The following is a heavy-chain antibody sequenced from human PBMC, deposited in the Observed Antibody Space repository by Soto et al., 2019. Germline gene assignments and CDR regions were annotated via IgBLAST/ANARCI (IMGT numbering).Heavy chain of an antibody. V-gene: IGHV3-53*01. CDR1: GFTVSSNY. J-gene: IGHJ5*02. CDR3: ARVGYCSGGSCYGGWFDP. D-gene: IGHD2-15*01. Sequence: PGGSLRLSCAASGFTVSSNYMSWFRQAPGKGLEWVAVIYSGGSTYYADSVKGRFTISRDNSKNTLYLQMNSLRAEDTAVYYCARVGYCSGGSCYGGWFDPWGQGTLVTVSS. CDR2: IYSGGST.